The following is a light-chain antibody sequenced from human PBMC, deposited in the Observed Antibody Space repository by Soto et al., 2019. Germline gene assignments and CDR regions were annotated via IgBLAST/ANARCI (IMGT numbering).Light chain of an antibody. CDR2: DAS. CDR1: QNVYNN. V-gene: IGKV3-15*01. Sequence: EIVMTQSPATLSVSPGEGATLSCKASQNVYNNLAWYQQRPGQPPRLLIYDASTRATGISARLSGSGYGTEFTLSVSSLLSEDFSVYFCQQCRNLPLTFGGGTKVEIK. CDR3: QQCRNLPLT. J-gene: IGKJ4*02.